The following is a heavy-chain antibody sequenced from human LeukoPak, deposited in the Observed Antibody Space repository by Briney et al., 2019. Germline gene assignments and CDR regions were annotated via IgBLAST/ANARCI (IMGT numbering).Heavy chain of an antibody. V-gene: IGHV3-53*01. CDR3: ARGDFDY. Sequence: GGSLRLSCVASGITVSTNYMSWVRQAPGKGLEWVSIAFSDGRTFYADSVKGRFTISRDSSKNTVFPQMNSLRAEDTAVYYCARGDFDYWGQGTLVTVSS. CDR1: GITVSTNY. J-gene: IGHJ4*02. CDR2: AFSDGRT.